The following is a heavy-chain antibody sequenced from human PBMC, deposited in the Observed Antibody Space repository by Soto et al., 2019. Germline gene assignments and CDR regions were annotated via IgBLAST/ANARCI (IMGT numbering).Heavy chain of an antibody. J-gene: IGHJ4*02. V-gene: IGHV3-21*01. Sequence: GGSLRLSCAASGFIFSSYSMNWVRQAPGKGLEWVSSISSSSSYIYYADSVKGRFTISRDNAKNSLYLQMNSLRAEDTAVYYCASHPRDSSGYWYYFDYWGQGTLVTVSS. CDR2: ISSSSSYI. CDR3: ASHPRDSSGYWYYFDY. CDR1: GFIFSSYS. D-gene: IGHD3-22*01.